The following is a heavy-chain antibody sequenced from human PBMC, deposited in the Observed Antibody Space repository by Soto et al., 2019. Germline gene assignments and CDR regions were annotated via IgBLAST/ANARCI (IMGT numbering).Heavy chain of an antibody. CDR2: ISSSSSTI. CDR1: GFTFSLFN. J-gene: IGHJ6*02. Sequence: GGSLRLSCAASGFTFSLFNMNWVRQAPGKGLEWVSYISSSSSTIYYADSVKGRFTISRDNAKNSLYLQMNSLRDEDTAVYYYGRESGPSRYYYGMDVWGQGTTVTVSS. V-gene: IGHV3-48*02. CDR3: GRESGPSRYYYGMDV.